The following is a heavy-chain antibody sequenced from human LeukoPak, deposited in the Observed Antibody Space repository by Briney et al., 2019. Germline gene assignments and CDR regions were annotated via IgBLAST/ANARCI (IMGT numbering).Heavy chain of an antibody. CDR2: IKQDGSEK. D-gene: IGHD3-10*01. CDR1: GFTFSSYW. Sequence: GGSLRLSCAASGFTFSSYWMSWVRQAPGKGLEWVASIKQDGSEKYYVDSVKGRFTISRDNAKNSLYLQMNSLRAEDTAVYYCARKGSGVLLWFGELLLGAFDIWGQGTMVTVSS. J-gene: IGHJ3*02. CDR3: ARKGSGVLLWFGELLLGAFDI. V-gene: IGHV3-7*01.